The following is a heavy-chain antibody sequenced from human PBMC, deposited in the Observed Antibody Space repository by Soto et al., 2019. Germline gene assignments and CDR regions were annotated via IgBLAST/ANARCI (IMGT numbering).Heavy chain of an antibody. Sequence: GGSLRLSCAASGFTFSSYAMSWVRQAPGKGLEWVSVVRGDGTSTYYADSVKGRFTISRDNSKNTLYLQMNSLRVEDTAVYFCAKLGLSSSAGEGIDVAQTVYWGQGTLVTVSS. D-gene: IGHD6-19*01. CDR1: GFTFSSYA. CDR3: AKLGLSSSAGEGIDVAQTVY. CDR2: VRGDGTST. J-gene: IGHJ4*02. V-gene: IGHV3-23*01.